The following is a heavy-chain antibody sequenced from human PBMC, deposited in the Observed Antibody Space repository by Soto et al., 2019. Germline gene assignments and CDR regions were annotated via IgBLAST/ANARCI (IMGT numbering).Heavy chain of an antibody. CDR1: GGSISSSNW. CDR2: IYHRGST. J-gene: IGHJ4*02. Sequence: SDTLSLTCAVSGGSISSSNWWSWVRQPPGQGLEWIGEIYHRGSTNYNPSLKSRVTISVDKSKNQFSLKLSSVTAADTAVYYCARDIGVTRPGGFDYWGQGTLVTVS. CDR3: ARDIGVTRPGGFDY. D-gene: IGHD3-3*01. V-gene: IGHV4-4*02.